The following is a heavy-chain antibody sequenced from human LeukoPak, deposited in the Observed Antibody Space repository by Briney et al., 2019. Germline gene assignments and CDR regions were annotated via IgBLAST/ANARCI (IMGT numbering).Heavy chain of an antibody. Sequence: SETLSLTCAVYGGSFSGYYWSWIRQPPGKGLEWIGEINHSGSTNYNPSLKSRVTISVDTSKNQFSLKLSSVTAADTAVYYCARGGIAVASLLGHNWFDPWGQGTLVTVSS. J-gene: IGHJ5*02. V-gene: IGHV4-34*01. D-gene: IGHD6-19*01. CDR3: ARGGIAVASLLGHNWFDP. CDR2: INHSGST. CDR1: GGSFSGYY.